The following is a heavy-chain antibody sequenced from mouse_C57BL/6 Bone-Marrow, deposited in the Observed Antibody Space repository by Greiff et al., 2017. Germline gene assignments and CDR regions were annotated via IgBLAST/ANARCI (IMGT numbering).Heavy chain of an antibody. CDR1: GYTFPSYW. D-gene: IGHD2-4*01. J-gene: IGHJ1*03. V-gene: IGHV1-69*01. Sequence: QVQLQQPGAELVMPGASVKLSCKASGYTFPSYWMHWVKQRPGQGLAWIGEIDPSDSYTNYNQKFKGKSTLTVDKSSSTAYMQLSSLTSEDSAVYYCARHYDYDGYFDVWGTGTTVTVSS. CDR3: ARHYDYDGYFDV. CDR2: IDPSDSYT.